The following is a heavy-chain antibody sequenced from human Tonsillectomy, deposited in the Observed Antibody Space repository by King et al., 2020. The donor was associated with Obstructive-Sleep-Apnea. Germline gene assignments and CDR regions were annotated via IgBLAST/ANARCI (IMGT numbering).Heavy chain of an antibody. J-gene: IGHJ4*02. Sequence: VQLQESGPGLVKPSETLSLTCTVSGGSIRSYYWSWIRQAPGKGLEWIGYINYSGGTNYHSSLKSRVTISADMSKNQFSLKMSSVTAADTAVYYCARGGDGYNYFDYWGQGTLVTVSS. CDR3: ARGGDGYNYFDY. CDR1: GGSIRSYY. CDR2: INYSGGT. V-gene: IGHV4-59*01. D-gene: IGHD5-24*01.